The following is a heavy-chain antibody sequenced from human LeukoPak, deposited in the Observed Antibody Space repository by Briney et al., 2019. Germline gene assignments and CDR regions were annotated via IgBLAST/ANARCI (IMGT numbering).Heavy chain of an antibody. CDR1: GGSISSGDYY. Sequence: SETLSLTCTVSGGSISSGDYYWSWIRQPPGKGLEWIGYIYYSGSTYYNPSLKSRVTISVDTSKNQFSLKLSSVTAADTAVYYCAREKSYSSSSRDYWGQGTRVTVSS. CDR3: AREKSYSSSSRDY. V-gene: IGHV4-30-4*08. J-gene: IGHJ4*02. D-gene: IGHD6-6*01. CDR2: IYYSGST.